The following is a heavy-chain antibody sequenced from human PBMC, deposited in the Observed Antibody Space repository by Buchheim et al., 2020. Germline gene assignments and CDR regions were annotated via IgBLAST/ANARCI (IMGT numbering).Heavy chain of an antibody. V-gene: IGHV3-33*01. Sequence: QVQLVESGGGVVQPGRSLRLSCAASGFTFSSYGMHWVRQAPGKGLEWVAVIWYDGSNKYYADSVKGRFTISRDNSTNTLYLQMNSLRAEDTAVYYCARDANTAMVRYYYYYGMDVWGQGTT. CDR2: IWYDGSNK. CDR1: GFTFSSYG. D-gene: IGHD5-18*01. J-gene: IGHJ6*02. CDR3: ARDANTAMVRYYYYYGMDV.